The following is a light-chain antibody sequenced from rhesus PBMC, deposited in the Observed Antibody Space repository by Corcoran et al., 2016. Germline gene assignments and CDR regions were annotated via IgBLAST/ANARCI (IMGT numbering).Light chain of an antibody. J-gene: IGKJ2*01. CDR2: KVS. Sequence: DVVMTQSPLALPITPGQPTSISCRSSQSLVHSNGNTYLSWFHQKLGQPPRLLIYKVSNRYSGVPDRFSGSGAGTDFTLKFSRVEADDVGIYYCMQYTYIPYTFGQGTKVEIK. CDR1: QSLVHSNGNTY. V-gene: IGKV2-65*01. CDR3: MQYTYIPYT.